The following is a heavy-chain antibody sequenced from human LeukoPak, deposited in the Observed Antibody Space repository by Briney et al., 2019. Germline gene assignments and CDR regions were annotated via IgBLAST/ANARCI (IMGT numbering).Heavy chain of an antibody. CDR1: GFSFEDFG. CDR3: ARGYTSGGVDH. J-gene: IGHJ4*02. D-gene: IGHD6-25*01. CDR2: INWSGETT. Sequence: PGGSLRLSCAASGFSFEDFGMSWVRQAPGQGLEWVSGINWSGETTTYAASVEGRFTISRDNAKKALYLQMNSLRAEDTALYYCARGYTSGGVDHWGQGTLVTVSS. V-gene: IGHV3-20*04.